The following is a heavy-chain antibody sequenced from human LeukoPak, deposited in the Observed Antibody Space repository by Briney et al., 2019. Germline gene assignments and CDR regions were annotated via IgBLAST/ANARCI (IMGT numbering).Heavy chain of an antibody. Sequence: VASVKVSCKASGYTFTGYYMHWVRQAPGQGFEWMGWINPNSGDTNYAQKSQGRVTMTRDTSISTAHMELSGLRSDDTAVYYCARANPLYCSSTTCLFDYWGQGTLVTVSS. V-gene: IGHV1-2*02. D-gene: IGHD2-2*01. J-gene: IGHJ4*02. CDR1: GYTFTGYY. CDR3: ARANPLYCSSTTCLFDY. CDR2: INPNSGDT.